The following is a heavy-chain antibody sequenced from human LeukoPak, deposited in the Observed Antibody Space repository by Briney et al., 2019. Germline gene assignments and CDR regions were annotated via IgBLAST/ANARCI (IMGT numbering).Heavy chain of an antibody. Sequence: GGSLRLSCAASGFTFSSYAMSWVRQAPGKGLEWVSAIGTAGDTYYPGSVKGRFTISRENTKNSLYLQMNSLRAGDTAVYYCARAKSYGSGSYDYWGQGTLVTVSS. CDR1: GFTFSSYA. V-gene: IGHV3-13*01. D-gene: IGHD3-10*01. CDR2: IGTAGDT. CDR3: ARAKSYGSGSYDY. J-gene: IGHJ4*02.